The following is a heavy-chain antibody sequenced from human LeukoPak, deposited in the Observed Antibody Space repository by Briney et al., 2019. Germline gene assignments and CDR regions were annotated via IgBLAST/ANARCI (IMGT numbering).Heavy chain of an antibody. CDR2: ISYDGSNK. V-gene: IGHV3-30*03. J-gene: IGHJ3*02. CDR1: GFTFSSYG. CDR3: ARVYSSSSGKNAFDI. D-gene: IGHD6-6*01. Sequence: GRSLRLSCAASGFTFSSYGMHWVRQAPGKGLEWVAVISYDGSNKYYADSVKGRFTISRDNSKNTLYLQMNSLRAEDTAVYYCARVYSSSSGKNAFDIWGQGTMVTVSS.